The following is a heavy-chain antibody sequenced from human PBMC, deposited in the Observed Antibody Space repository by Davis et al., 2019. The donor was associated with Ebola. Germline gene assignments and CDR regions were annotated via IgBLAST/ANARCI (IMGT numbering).Heavy chain of an antibody. CDR2: IYYSGST. CDR3: ARCPDWNSQAGFDY. Sequence: MPSETLSLTCSVSGGSISSYYWSWIRQPPGMRLEWIGYIYYSGSTNYNPSLKSRVTISVDTSKNQFSLRLSSVTAADTAIYYCARCPDWNSQAGFDYWGQGILVTVSS. CDR1: GGSISSYY. D-gene: IGHD1-7*01. V-gene: IGHV4-59*01. J-gene: IGHJ4*02.